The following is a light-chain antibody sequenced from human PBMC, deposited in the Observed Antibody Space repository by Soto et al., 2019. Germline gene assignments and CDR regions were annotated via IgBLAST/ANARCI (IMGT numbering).Light chain of an antibody. Sequence: EIVLTQSPATLSLSPGERDTLSCGASQSINNNYLAWYQQKPGLAPRLLIYDASTRAAGIPDRFSGSGSGTDFTLTISRLEPEDFAVYYCQQFDNLITFGGGTKVDIK. CDR1: QSINNNY. V-gene: IGKV3D-20*01. CDR3: QQFDNLIT. CDR2: DAS. J-gene: IGKJ4*01.